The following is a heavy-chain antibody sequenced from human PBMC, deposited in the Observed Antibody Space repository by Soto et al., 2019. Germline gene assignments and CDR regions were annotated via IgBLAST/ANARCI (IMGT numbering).Heavy chain of an antibody. D-gene: IGHD3-10*01. Sequence: SETLSLTCTVSGGSISSGGYYWSWIRQHPGKGLEWIGYIYYSGSTYYNPSLKSRVTISVDTSKNQFSLKLSSVTAADTAVYYCARDRLSTGGMDVWGQGTTVTVSS. V-gene: IGHV4-31*03. J-gene: IGHJ6*02. CDR1: GGSISSGGYY. CDR2: IYYSGST. CDR3: ARDRLSTGGMDV.